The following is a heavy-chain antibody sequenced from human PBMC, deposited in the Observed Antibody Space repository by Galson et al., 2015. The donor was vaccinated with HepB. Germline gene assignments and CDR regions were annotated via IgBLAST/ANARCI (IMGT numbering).Heavy chain of an antibody. D-gene: IGHD5-18*01. CDR3: ARHTATGMDV. CDR1: GGSLSGYY. CDR2: IYSSGST. Sequence: SETLSLTCSVSGGSLSGYYWSWVRQPPGKGLEWIGYIYSSGSTNYNPSLRSRVTISVDTSKNQFSLKLSSVTAADTAVFYCARHTATGMDVWGQGTTVTVSS. V-gene: IGHV4-59*08. J-gene: IGHJ6*02.